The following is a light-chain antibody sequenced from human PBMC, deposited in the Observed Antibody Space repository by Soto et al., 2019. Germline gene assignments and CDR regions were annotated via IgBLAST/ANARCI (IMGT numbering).Light chain of an antibody. CDR1: QSISSW. CDR3: QQYNSYPST. Sequence: DIQMTQSPSTLSASVGDRVTITCRASQSISSWLAWYQQKPGKAPKLLIYKASSLESGVPSRFSGSGSGTEFTLTISSLQPDDCETYYGQQYNSYPSTFGQGTKVDIK. J-gene: IGKJ1*01. CDR2: KAS. V-gene: IGKV1-5*03.